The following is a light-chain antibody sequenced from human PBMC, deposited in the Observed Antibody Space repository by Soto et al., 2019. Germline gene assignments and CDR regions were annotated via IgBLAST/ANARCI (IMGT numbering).Light chain of an antibody. CDR1: SSDVGGYNY. CDR3: SSYTSSSTPYV. CDR2: DVT. Sequence: QSALTQPAFVSGSPGQSITLSCTGTSSDVGGYNYVSWYQQHPVKAPKLMIYDVTNRPSGVSDRFSGSKSGNTASLTISGLQAEDEADYYCSSYTSSSTPYVFGTGTKLTVL. V-gene: IGLV2-14*01. J-gene: IGLJ1*01.